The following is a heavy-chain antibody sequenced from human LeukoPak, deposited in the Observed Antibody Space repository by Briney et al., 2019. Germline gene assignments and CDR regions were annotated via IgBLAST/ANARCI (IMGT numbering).Heavy chain of an antibody. J-gene: IGHJ6*04. CDR2: MSYDGSHI. CDR1: GFTFSSYG. CDR3: AKDRDISTGQDYYYAMDV. V-gene: IGHV3-30*18. Sequence: GGSLRLSCAASGFTFSSYGMHWVRQAPGEGLEWVAVMSYDGSHIYYADSVKGRFTISRDNSKNTLYLQMNSLRVEDTAVYYCAKDRDISTGQDYYYAMDVWGKGTTVTVSS. D-gene: IGHD3-9*01.